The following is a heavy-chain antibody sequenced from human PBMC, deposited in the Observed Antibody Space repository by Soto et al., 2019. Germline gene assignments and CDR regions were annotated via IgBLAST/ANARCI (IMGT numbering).Heavy chain of an antibody. J-gene: IGHJ4*02. CDR2: ISYDGSNK. CDR3: ARLDFWSGRSFDY. Sequence: QVQLVESGGGVVQPGRSLRLSCAASGFTFSSYGMHWVSQAPGKGLEWVAVISYDGSNKYYADSVKGRFTISRDNSKNTLYLQMNSLRAEDTAVYYWARLDFWSGRSFDYWGQGTLVTVSS. D-gene: IGHD3-3*01. CDR1: GFTFSSYG. V-gene: IGHV3-30*03.